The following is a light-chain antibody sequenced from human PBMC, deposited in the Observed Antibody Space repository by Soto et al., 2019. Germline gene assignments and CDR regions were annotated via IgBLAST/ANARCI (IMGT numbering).Light chain of an antibody. V-gene: IGKV3D-15*01. CDR3: QQYYNWPRT. J-gene: IGKJ1*01. CDR1: QSVSSN. CDR2: GAS. Sequence: EIGLTQSPVTLSFSPVERATLSCRASQSVSSNLAWYQQKPGQAPRLLIYGASTRATGIPARFSGSGSGTDFTLTISSLQPEDFAVYYCQQYYNWPRTFGQGTKVDIK.